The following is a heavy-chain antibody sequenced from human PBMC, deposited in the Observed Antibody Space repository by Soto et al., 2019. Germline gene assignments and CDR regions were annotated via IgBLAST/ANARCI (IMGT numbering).Heavy chain of an antibody. CDR1: GGTFSSYA. CDR2: IIPIFGTA. V-gene: IGHV1-69*01. D-gene: IGHD3-10*01. CDR3: VSTHSTRGFSRGLRFGECYYGMDV. J-gene: IGHJ6*02. Sequence: QVQLVQSGAEVKKPGSSVKVSCKASGGTFSSYAISWVRQAPGQGLEWMGGIIPIFGTANYAQKFQGRVTITADESTSTAYMELSSLRSEDTAVYYCVSTHSTRGFSRGLRFGECYYGMDVWGQGTTVTVSS.